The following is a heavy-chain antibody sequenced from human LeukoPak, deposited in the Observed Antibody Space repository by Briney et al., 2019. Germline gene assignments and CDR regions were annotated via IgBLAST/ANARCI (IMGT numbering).Heavy chain of an antibody. CDR2: ISAYNGNT. CDR3: ARVPYYYYDNYYYYMDV. D-gene: IGHD3-22*01. V-gene: IGHV1-18*01. Sequence: GASVKVSCKASGYTFTSYGISWVRQAPGQGLEWMGWISAYNGNTNYAQRLQGRVTMTTDTSTSTAYMELRSLRSDDTAVYYCARVPYYYYDNYYYYMDVWGKGTTVTVSS. J-gene: IGHJ6*03. CDR1: GYTFTSYG.